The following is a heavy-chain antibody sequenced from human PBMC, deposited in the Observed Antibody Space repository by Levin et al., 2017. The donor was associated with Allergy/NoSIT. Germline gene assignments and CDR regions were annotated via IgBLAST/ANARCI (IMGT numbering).Heavy chain of an antibody. CDR1: GFSLSTSGVR. CDR2: IDWDDDK. D-gene: IGHD1-26*01. Sequence: LRLSCIFSGFSLSTSGVRVSWIRQPPGKALEWLGRIDWDDDKFYSTSLKTRLTISKDTAKNQVVLTMTNMDPVDTATCYCARMGVGLGVDYWGQGTLVTVSS. CDR3: ARMGVGLGVDY. J-gene: IGHJ4*02. V-gene: IGHV2-70*04.